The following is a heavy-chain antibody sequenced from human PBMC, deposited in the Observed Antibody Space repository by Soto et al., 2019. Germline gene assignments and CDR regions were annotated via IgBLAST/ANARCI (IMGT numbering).Heavy chain of an antibody. Sequence: PGASLILSCAASGFTFSTYGMHWVRQAPGRGLEWVSAISGSGSPTYYADSVKGRFTISRDNSKNTLYLQMNSLRADDTAVYYCARDMSGGTYNYYYGMDVWGQGTTVTVS. CDR2: ISGSGSPT. D-gene: IGHD1-26*01. CDR1: GFTFSTYG. V-gene: IGHV3-23*01. CDR3: ARDMSGGTYNYYYGMDV. J-gene: IGHJ6*02.